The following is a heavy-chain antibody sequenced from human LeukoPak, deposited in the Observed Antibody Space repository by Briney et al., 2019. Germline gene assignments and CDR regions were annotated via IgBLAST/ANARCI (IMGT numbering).Heavy chain of an antibody. CDR1: GFTFSSYA. CDR3: AKETYYYGSGSYYHFDY. V-gene: IGHV3-23*01. J-gene: IGHJ4*02. D-gene: IGHD3-10*01. CDR2: ISGSGGST. Sequence: GGSLRLSCAASGFTFSSYAMSWVRQAPGKGLEWVSAISGSGGSTYYADSVKGRFTISRDNSKNTLYLQMNSLRAEDTAVYYCAKETYYYGSGSYYHFDYWGQGTLVTVSS.